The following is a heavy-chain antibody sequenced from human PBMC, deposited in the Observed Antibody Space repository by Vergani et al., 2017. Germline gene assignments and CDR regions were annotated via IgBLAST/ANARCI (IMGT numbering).Heavy chain of an antibody. D-gene: IGHD3-22*01. CDR2: IWYDGSNK. J-gene: IGHJ3*02. CDR1: GFTFSSYG. Sequence: QVQLVESGGGVVQPGRSLRLSCAASGFTFSSYGMHWVRQAPGKGLEWVAVIWYDGSNKYYADSVKGRFTISRDNSKNTLYLQMNSLRAEDTAVYYCARDFGITMIVAGAFDIWGQGTMVTVSS. V-gene: IGHV3-33*01. CDR3: ARDFGITMIVAGAFDI.